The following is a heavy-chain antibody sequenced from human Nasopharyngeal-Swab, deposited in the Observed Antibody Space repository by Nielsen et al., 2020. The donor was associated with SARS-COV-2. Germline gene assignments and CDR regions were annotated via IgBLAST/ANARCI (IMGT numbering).Heavy chain of an antibody. V-gene: IGHV4-38-2*02. J-gene: IGHJ5*02. CDR1: GYSIGSGYY. CDR3: AGEGYSYCNNWFDP. Sequence: SETLSLTCTVSGYSIGSGYYWGWLRQPPGKGLEWIGSIYPSGSTYYNPSLKSRATISVETSKNQFSLKLISVTAADTAVYYCAGEGYSYCNNWFDPWGQGSLVTVSS. CDR2: IYPSGST. D-gene: IGHD5-18*01.